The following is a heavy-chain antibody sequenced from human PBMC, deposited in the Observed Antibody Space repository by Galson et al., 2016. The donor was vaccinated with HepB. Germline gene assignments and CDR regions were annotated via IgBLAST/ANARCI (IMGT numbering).Heavy chain of an antibody. CDR3: ARDRCVGDTIGYYNIDY. CDR2: INQDGSER. Sequence: SLRLSCAASGFTFSDCWMAWVRQTPGKGLEWVVSINQDGSERSYVDSVKGRFTVSRDNARNSVYLQMNSLRAEDTAVYYCARDRCVGDTIGYYNIDYWCQGTLVTVAS. V-gene: IGHV3-7*01. J-gene: IGHJ4*02. D-gene: IGHD3-9*01. CDR1: GFTFSDCW.